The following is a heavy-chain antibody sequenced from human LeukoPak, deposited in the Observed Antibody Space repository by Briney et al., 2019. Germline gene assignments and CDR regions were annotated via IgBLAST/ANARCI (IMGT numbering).Heavy chain of an antibody. D-gene: IGHD3-22*01. Sequence: PGGSLRLSCAASGFTFSSYSMNWVRQAPGKGLEWVAVIWYAGSNKYYADSVKGRFTISRDNSKNTLYLQMNSLRAEDTAVYYCARDYYDSSGYYYDVGWFDPWGQGTLVTVSS. CDR2: IWYAGSNK. J-gene: IGHJ5*02. CDR3: ARDYYDSSGYYYDVGWFDP. V-gene: IGHV3-33*08. CDR1: GFTFSSYS.